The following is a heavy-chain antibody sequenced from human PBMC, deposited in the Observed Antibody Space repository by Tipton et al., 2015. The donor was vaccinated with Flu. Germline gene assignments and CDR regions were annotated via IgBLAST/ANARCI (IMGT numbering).Heavy chain of an antibody. D-gene: IGHD2-21*02. CDR1: GGSISSASYY. CDR2: IYTSGST. V-gene: IGHV4-61*02. CDR3: AREPYCGGGCWNWFDA. J-gene: IGHJ5*02. Sequence: TLSLTCTVSGGSISSASYYWSWIRQPAGKGLEWIGRIYTSGSTNYNPSLKSRITMSVDTSKNQFSLKLSSVTAADTAVYYCAREPYCGGGCWNWFDAWGQGTLVTVSS.